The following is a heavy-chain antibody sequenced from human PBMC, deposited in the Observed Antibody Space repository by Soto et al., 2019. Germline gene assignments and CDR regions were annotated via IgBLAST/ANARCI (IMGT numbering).Heavy chain of an antibody. Sequence: SETLSLTCAVYGGSFSGYYWSWIRQPPGKGLEWIGEINHSGSTNYTPSLKSRVTISVDTSKNQFSLKLSSVAAADTAVYYCARAQYGVVIIGGYYFDYWGQGTLVTVSS. D-gene: IGHD3-3*01. V-gene: IGHV4-34*01. J-gene: IGHJ4*02. CDR3: ARAQYGVVIIGGYYFDY. CDR2: INHSGST. CDR1: GGSFSGYY.